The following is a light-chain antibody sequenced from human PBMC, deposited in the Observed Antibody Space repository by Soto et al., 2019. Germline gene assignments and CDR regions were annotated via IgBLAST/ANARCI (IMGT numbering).Light chain of an antibody. Sequence: QSALTQPASVSGSPGQSITISCTATSSDVGDYKYVSWYQQHPGKAPKLMIYEVSNRPSWVSNRFSGSKSANTASLTISGLEAEDEADYYCSSYTSSSTVVFGGGTQLTVL. J-gene: IGLJ3*02. V-gene: IGLV2-14*01. CDR2: EVS. CDR3: SSYTSSSTVV. CDR1: SSDVGDYKY.